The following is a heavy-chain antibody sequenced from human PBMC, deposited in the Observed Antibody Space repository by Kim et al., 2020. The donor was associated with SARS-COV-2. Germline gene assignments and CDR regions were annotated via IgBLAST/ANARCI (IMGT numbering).Heavy chain of an antibody. CDR2: IKHSGST. J-gene: IGHJ4*02. V-gene: IGHV4-34*01. CDR1: GGSFSAYY. CDR3: ARRGYCSVGSCYRGKYFDY. Sequence: SETLSLTCAVYGGSFSAYYWNWIRQPPGKGLEWIGEIKHSGSTNYNPSLKSRVTISLDTSKNQFSLKLSTVTAADTAVYYCARRGYCSVGSCYRGKYFDYWGQGTLVTVSS. D-gene: IGHD2-15*01.